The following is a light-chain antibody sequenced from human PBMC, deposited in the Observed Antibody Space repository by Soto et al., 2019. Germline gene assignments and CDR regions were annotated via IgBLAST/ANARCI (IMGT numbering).Light chain of an antibody. Sequence: EIVLTQSPGTLSLSAGERATLSCRASQSVSSSYLAWYQQKPGQAPTLLIYGASSRATGIPDRFSGSGSGTDFTLTISRLEPEDFAVHYCQQYRSSPHTFGGGTKVEIK. CDR1: QSVSSSY. J-gene: IGKJ4*01. V-gene: IGKV3-20*01. CDR3: QQYRSSPHT. CDR2: GAS.